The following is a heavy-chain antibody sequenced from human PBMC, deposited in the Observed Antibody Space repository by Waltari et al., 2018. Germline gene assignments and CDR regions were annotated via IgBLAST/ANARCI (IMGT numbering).Heavy chain of an antibody. CDR1: GYSFTSYW. J-gene: IGHJ3*02. CDR3: ARPCCSSTQGGAFDI. V-gene: IGHV5-51*01. CDR2: IYPCESDT. D-gene: IGHD2-2*01. Sequence: EVQLVQSGAEVKKPGESLKISCKGSGYSFTSYWIGWVRQMPGKGLEGVWLIYPCESDTSYSPSFQGQGTISADTSLSTAYRQWSSLKASDTAMYYCARPCCSSTQGGAFDIWGQGTMVTVSS.